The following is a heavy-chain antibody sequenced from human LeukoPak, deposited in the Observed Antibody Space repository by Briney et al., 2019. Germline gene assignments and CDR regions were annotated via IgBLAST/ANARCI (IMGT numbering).Heavy chain of an antibody. J-gene: IGHJ5*02. D-gene: IGHD2/OR15-2a*01. Sequence: GGSLRLSCTASGFTFSSYWMHWVRQAPGKGLVWVSRINSDGSSTSYADSVKGRFTISRDNAKNTLYLKMNSLRAEDTAVYYCARDSWKYFFFDPWGQGTLVTVSS. V-gene: IGHV3-74*01. CDR1: GFTFSSYW. CDR3: ARDSWKYFFFDP. CDR2: INSDGSST.